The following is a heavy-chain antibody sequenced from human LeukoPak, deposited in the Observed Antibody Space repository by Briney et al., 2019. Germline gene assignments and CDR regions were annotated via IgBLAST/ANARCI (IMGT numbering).Heavy chain of an antibody. V-gene: IGHV1-69*13. Sequence: VASVKVSCKASVGTFSSYAISWVRQAPGQGLEWMGGIIPIFGTANYAQKFQGRVTITADESTSTAYMELSSLRSEDTAVYYCARSWIQLWLPENWGQGTLVTVSS. CDR3: ARSWIQLWLPEN. CDR1: VGTFSSYA. J-gene: IGHJ4*02. D-gene: IGHD5-18*01. CDR2: IIPIFGTA.